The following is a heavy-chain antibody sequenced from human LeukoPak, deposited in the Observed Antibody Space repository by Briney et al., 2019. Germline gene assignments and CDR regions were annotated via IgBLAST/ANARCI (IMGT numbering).Heavy chain of an antibody. D-gene: IGHD2-8*02. V-gene: IGHV4-34*01. CDR3: ARGRRQRTSAPFDI. J-gene: IGHJ3*02. CDR2: INHGGGT. CDR1: GGSFSGYY. Sequence: SETLSLTCAVYGGSFSGYYWTWIRQPPGKGLEWIGEINHGGGTDYNPSLKSRVTVSVDTSKNQFSLKVTSVTAADTAVYYCARGRRQRTSAPFDIWGQGTMVTVSS.